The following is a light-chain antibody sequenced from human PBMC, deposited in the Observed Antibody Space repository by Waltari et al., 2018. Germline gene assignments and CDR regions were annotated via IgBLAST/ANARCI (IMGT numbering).Light chain of an antibody. Sequence: QSVLTQPPSASGTPGQRVTISCSGSGSNIGSNSVNWYQQLPGTAPKFLIYRNNQRPSGVPDRFSGSKYGTSASLAISGLRSEDEAVYYCASWDDSHYVFGPGTKVTVL. V-gene: IGLV1-47*01. J-gene: IGLJ1*01. CDR2: RNN. CDR1: GSNIGSNS. CDR3: ASWDDSHYV.